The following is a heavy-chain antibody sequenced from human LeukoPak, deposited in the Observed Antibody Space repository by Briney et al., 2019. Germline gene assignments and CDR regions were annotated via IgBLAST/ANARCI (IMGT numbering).Heavy chain of an antibody. J-gene: IGHJ5*02. CDR3: ARSSSSGWGFRFDP. CDR2: IYYTGIT. V-gene: IGHV4-39*07. CDR1: DGSINNNDYY. D-gene: IGHD6-19*01. Sequence: SETLSLTCTVSDGSINNNDYYWGWIRQPPGKGLEWIGSIYYTGITDYNPSLKSRLTISVDTSKNQFSLKLSSVTAADTAVYYCARSSSSGWGFRFDPWGQGTLVTVSS.